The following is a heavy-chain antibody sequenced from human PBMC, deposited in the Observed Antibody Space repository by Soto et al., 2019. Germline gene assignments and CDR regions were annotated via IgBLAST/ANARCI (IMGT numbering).Heavy chain of an antibody. CDR2: IIPILGIA. J-gene: IGHJ3*02. V-gene: IGHV1-69*04. CDR3: ARDTNVVVVAATQGAFDI. Sequence: GASVKVSCKASGGTFSSYTISWVRQAPGQGLEWMGRIIPILGIANYAQKFQGRVTITADKSTSTAYMELSSLRSEDTAVYYCARDTNVVVVAATQGAFDIWGQGTMVTVSS. CDR1: GGTFSSYT. D-gene: IGHD2-15*01.